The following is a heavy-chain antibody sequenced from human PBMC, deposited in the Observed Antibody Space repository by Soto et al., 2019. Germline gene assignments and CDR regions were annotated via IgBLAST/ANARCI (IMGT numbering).Heavy chain of an antibody. J-gene: IGHJ6*02. Sequence: SGPPGEPTQTLTLTCTFSGFSLSTSGVGVGWIRQPPGKALEWLALIYWDDDKRYSPSLKSRLTITKDTSKNQVVLTMTNMDPVDTATYYCARYCSSISCYTAGMDVWGLGTTVTVSS. CDR2: IYWDDDK. CDR1: GFSLSTSGVG. D-gene: IGHD2-2*02. CDR3: ARYCSSISCYTAGMDV. V-gene: IGHV2-5*02.